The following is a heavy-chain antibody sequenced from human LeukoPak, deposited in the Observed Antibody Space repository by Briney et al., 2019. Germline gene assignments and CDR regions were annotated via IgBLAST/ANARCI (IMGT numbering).Heavy chain of an antibody. J-gene: IGHJ4*02. Sequence: SETLSLTCAVYGGSLSGYYWSWIRQPPGKGLEWIGEINHSGSTNYNPSLKSRVTISVDTSKNQFSLKLSSVTAADTAVYYCARYYYGSGSYYKIFDYWGQGTLVTVSS. CDR3: ARYYYGSGSYYKIFDY. D-gene: IGHD3-10*01. V-gene: IGHV4-34*01. CDR2: INHSGST. CDR1: GGSLSGYY.